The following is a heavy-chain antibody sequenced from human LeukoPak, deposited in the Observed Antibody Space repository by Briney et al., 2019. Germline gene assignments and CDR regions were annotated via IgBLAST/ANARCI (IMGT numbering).Heavy chain of an antibody. CDR2: IYHSGST. Sequence: SETLSLTCTVSGYSISSGYYCGWIRQPPGKVLEWIGSIYHSGSTYYNQSLKSRVTISVDTSKNQFSLKLSSVTAADTAVYYCARDSRGLADSNYDYIWGSYRQLLGTLDYWGQGTRVTVSS. CDR1: GYSISSGYY. J-gene: IGHJ4*02. CDR3: ARDSRGLADSNYDYIWGSYRQLLGTLDY. D-gene: IGHD3-16*02. V-gene: IGHV4-38-2*02.